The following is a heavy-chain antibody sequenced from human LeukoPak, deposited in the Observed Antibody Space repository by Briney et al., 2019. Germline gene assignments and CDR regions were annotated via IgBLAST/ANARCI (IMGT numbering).Heavy chain of an antibody. CDR3: ARGPSLGYCSSTSCPDAFDI. D-gene: IGHD2-2*01. Sequence: ASVKVSCKASGYTFTSYDINWVRQATGQGLEWMGWMNPNSGNTGYAQKFQGRVTMTRNTSISTAYMELSSLRSEDTAVYYCARGPSLGYCSSTSCPDAFDIWGQGTMVTVSS. J-gene: IGHJ3*02. CDR2: MNPNSGNT. V-gene: IGHV1-8*01. CDR1: GYTFTSYD.